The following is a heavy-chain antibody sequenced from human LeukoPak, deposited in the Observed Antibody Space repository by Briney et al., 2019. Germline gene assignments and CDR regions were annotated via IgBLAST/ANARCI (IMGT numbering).Heavy chain of an antibody. CDR1: GASISSYY. J-gene: IGHJ4*02. CDR2: TLRSVTT. Sequence: PSETLSLTCTVSGASISSYYWSWIRQPPGKGLEWIGYTLRSVTTKYHPSLQSRVSISLDTSKNQFSLDMTSVTVADTAVYYCTTYSDITGSFDHWGQGTLVTVSS. V-gene: IGHV4-59*01. D-gene: IGHD3-22*01. CDR3: TTYSDITGSFDH.